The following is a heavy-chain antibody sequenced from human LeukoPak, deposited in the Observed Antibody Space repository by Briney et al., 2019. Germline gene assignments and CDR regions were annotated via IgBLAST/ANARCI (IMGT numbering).Heavy chain of an antibody. D-gene: IGHD4-17*01. V-gene: IGHV1-3*01. CDR3: ARAIDQGDYIKFDP. Sequence: ASVKVSCKASGYSFTDYAIHWVRQAPGQRLEWMGWINAGNGNTKYSQKFQGRVIITRDTSASTAYMELSSLRYEDTAVYYCARAIDQGDYIKFDPWGQGTLVTVSS. J-gene: IGHJ5*02. CDR1: GYSFTDYA. CDR2: INAGNGNT.